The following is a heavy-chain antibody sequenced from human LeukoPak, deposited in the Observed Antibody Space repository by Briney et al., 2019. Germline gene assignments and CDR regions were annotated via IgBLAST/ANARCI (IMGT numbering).Heavy chain of an antibody. CDR1: GYTVTGYY. CDR2: INPNSGGT. V-gene: IGHV1-2*02. CDR3: ARVSWPHYYGMDV. D-gene: IGHD2-15*01. J-gene: IGHJ6*02. Sequence: ASVKVSCKASGYTVTGYYMHWVRQAPGQGLEWMGWINPNSGGTNYAQKFQGRVTMTRDTSISTAYMELSRLRSDDTAVYYCARVSWPHYYGMDVWGQGTTVTVSS.